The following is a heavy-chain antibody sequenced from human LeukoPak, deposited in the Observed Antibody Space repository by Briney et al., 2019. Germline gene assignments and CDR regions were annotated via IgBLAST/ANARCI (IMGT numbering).Heavy chain of an antibody. Sequence: ASVKVSCKASGYTLTGYYMHWVRQAPGQGLEWMGWINPNSGGTNYAQKFQGRVTMTRNTSITTAYMELSSLRSEDTAVYYCASARTYCGGDCYSGDAFDIWGQGTVVTVSS. V-gene: IGHV1-2*02. D-gene: IGHD2-21*02. CDR3: ASARTYCGGDCYSGDAFDI. J-gene: IGHJ3*02. CDR2: INPNSGGT. CDR1: GYTLTGYY.